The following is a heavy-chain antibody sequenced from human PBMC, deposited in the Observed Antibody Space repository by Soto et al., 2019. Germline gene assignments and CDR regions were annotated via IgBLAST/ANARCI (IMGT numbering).Heavy chain of an antibody. CDR1: GFTFSSYA. V-gene: IGHV3-23*01. D-gene: IGHD3-3*01. Sequence: GSLRLSCAASGFTFSSYAMSWVRQAPGKGLEWVSAISGSGGSTYYADSVKGRFTISRDNSKNTLYLQMNSLRAEDTAVYYCAKVYYDFWSGSNYYYYYYMDVWGKGTTVTVSS. J-gene: IGHJ6*03. CDR2: ISGSGGST. CDR3: AKVYYDFWSGSNYYYYYYMDV.